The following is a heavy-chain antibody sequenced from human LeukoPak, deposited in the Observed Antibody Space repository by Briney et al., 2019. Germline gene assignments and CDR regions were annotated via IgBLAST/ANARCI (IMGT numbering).Heavy chain of an antibody. CDR2: IYPGGGST. Sequence: ASVKVSCKASGYTFTSYYIHWVRQAPGQGLEWMGIIYPGGGSTSYAQKFQGRVTMTRDMSTSKVYMELSSLRSEDTAVYYCARDNDFDYWGQGTLVTVSS. V-gene: IGHV1-46*01. J-gene: IGHJ4*02. CDR3: ARDNDFDY. D-gene: IGHD2-8*01. CDR1: GYTFTSYY.